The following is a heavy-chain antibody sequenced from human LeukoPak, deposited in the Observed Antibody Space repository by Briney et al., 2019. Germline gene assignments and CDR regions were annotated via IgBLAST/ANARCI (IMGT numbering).Heavy chain of an antibody. J-gene: IGHJ4*02. V-gene: IGHV1-69*05. CDR3: ARGSIPGGYSYGLAFDY. D-gene: IGHD5-18*01. CDR1: GGTFSSYA. Sequence: SVKVSCKASGGTFSSYAISWVRQAPGQGLEWTGRIIPIFGTANYAQKFQGRVTITTDESTSTAYMELSSLRSEDTAVYYCARGSIPGGYSYGLAFDYWGQGTLVTVSS. CDR2: IIPIFGTA.